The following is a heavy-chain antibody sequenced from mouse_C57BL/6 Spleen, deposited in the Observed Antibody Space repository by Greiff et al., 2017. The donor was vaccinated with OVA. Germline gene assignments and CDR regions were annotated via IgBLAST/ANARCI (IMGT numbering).Heavy chain of an antibody. Sequence: VKVVESGAELVRPGTSVKVSCKASGYAFTNYLIEWVKQRPGQGLEWIGVINPGSGGTNYNEKFKGKATLTADKSSSTAYMQLSSLTSEDSAVYFGARSENYYYGSSPDYWGQGTTLTVSS. D-gene: IGHD1-1*01. V-gene: IGHV1-54*01. CDR3: ARSENYYYGSSPDY. CDR1: GYAFTNYL. CDR2: INPGSGGT. J-gene: IGHJ2*01.